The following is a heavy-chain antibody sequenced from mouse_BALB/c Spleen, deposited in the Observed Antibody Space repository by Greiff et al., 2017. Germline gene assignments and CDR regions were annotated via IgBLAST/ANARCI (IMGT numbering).Heavy chain of an antibody. V-gene: IGHV14-1*02. CDR3: ARRYGYEGYYAMDY. D-gene: IGHD2-2*01. CDR1: GFNIKDYY. CDR2: IDPENGNT. Sequence: EVKLVESGAELVRPGALVKLSCKASGFNIKDYYMHWVKQRPEQGLEWIGWIDPENGNTIYDPKFQGKASITADTSSNTAYLQLSSLTSEDTAVYYCARRYGYEGYYAMDYWGQGTSVTVSS. J-gene: IGHJ4*01.